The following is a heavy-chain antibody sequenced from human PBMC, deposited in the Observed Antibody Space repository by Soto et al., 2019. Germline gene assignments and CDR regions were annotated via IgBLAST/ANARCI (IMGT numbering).Heavy chain of an antibody. CDR2: ISAYNGNT. J-gene: IGHJ3*02. Sequence: ASVKVSCKASGYTLTSYGISWVRQAPGQGLEWMGWISAYNGNTNYAQKLQGRVTMATDTSTSTAYMELRSLRSDDTAVYYCARFTVTTFYAFDIWGKGTMVTVSS. CDR3: ARFTVTTFYAFDI. D-gene: IGHD4-17*01. V-gene: IGHV1-18*01. CDR1: GYTLTSYG.